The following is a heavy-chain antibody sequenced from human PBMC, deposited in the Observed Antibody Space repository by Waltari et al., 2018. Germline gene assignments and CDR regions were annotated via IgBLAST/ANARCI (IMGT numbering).Heavy chain of an antibody. D-gene: IGHD3-22*01. Sequence: EVQLVQSGAEVKKPGESLRISCKGSGYSFSTSCITWVRQIPGKGLEWMGNVDPTDSHTNYSPSFQGHVTISADKSINTAYLQWSSPKASDTAIYYCAKREGYYYDRSGYYYEFWGQGTLVTVSS. CDR1: GYSFSTSC. J-gene: IGHJ4*02. V-gene: IGHV5-10-1*01. CDR3: AKREGYYYDRSGYYYEF. CDR2: VDPTDSHT.